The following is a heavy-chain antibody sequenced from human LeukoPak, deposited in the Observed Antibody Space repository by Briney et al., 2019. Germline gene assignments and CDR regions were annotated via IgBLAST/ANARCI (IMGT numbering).Heavy chain of an antibody. Sequence: SGGSLRLSCAASGFTVSSNYMSWVRQAPGKGLEWVAVISYDGTNKYYADSVNGRFTISRDNSKNTLYLQMNGLRAEDTAVYYCVRVGDGYKIRRSFDYWGQGALVTVSS. CDR2: ISYDGTNK. J-gene: IGHJ4*02. CDR3: VRVGDGYKIRRSFDY. CDR1: GFTVSSNY. D-gene: IGHD5-24*01. V-gene: IGHV3-30*03.